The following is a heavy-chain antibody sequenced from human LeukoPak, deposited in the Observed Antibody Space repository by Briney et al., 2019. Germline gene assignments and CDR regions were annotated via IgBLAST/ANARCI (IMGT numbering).Heavy chain of an antibody. CDR3: ARGNCGGDCYNYYYYGMDV. Sequence: SQTLSLTCTVSGGSISSGSYYWSWIRQPAGTGLEWIGRIYTSGSTNYNPSLKSRVTISVDTSKNQFSLELSSVTAADTAVYYCARGNCGGDCYNYYYYGMDVWGQGTTVTVSS. V-gene: IGHV4-61*02. CDR2: IYTSGST. CDR1: GGSISSGSYY. J-gene: IGHJ6*02. D-gene: IGHD2-21*02.